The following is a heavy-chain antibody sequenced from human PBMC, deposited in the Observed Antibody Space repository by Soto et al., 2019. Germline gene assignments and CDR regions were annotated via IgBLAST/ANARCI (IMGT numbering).Heavy chain of an antibody. Sequence: VQLVESGGGVVQPGRSLRLSCAASGFTFSDYAMHWVRQAPGKGLEWVAVVSHDGRNTHYADSVKGRFTISRDRSKNTVCLEMTSLRAEDTAVYYCAKGGRQWLVTSDFNYWGQGALVTVAS. CDR1: GFTFSDYA. CDR2: VSHDGRNT. J-gene: IGHJ4*02. CDR3: AKGGRQWLVTSDFNY. V-gene: IGHV3-30*18. D-gene: IGHD6-19*01.